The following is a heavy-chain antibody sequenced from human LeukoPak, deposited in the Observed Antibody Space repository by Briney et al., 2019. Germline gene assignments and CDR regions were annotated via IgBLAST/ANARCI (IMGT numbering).Heavy chain of an antibody. Sequence: PSETLSLTCTVSGGSISSSSYYWGWIRQPPGKGLEWIGSIYYSGSTYYNLSLKSRVTISVDTSKNQFSLKLSSVTAADTAVYYCARGRSTNWFDPWGQGTLVTVSS. CDR3: ARGRSTNWFDP. D-gene: IGHD1-14*01. CDR1: GGSISSSSYY. J-gene: IGHJ5*02. CDR2: IYYSGST. V-gene: IGHV4-39*01.